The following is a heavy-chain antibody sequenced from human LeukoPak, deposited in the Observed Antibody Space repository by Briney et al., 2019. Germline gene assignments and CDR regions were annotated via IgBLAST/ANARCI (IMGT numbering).Heavy chain of an antibody. Sequence: GGPLRLSCAPSGFTFSTYGMGGVGRAPGRGLGWVSAFRVGGDTAYYADSVKGRFTISRDTSKNTLYLQMNNLRVEDTAVYFCATDDAVRDSVWLFPFAHWGQGTLVTVCS. CDR2: FRVGGDTA. CDR1: GFTFSTYG. J-gene: IGHJ4*02. D-gene: IGHD6-19*01. V-gene: IGHV3-23*01. CDR3: ATDDAVRDSVWLFPFAH.